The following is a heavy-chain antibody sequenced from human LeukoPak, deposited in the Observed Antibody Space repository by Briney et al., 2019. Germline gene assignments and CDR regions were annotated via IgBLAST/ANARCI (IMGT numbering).Heavy chain of an antibody. V-gene: IGHV4-39*01. CDR2: IYYSGIT. Sequence: PSETLSLTCTVSGGSISSSSHYWGWIRQPPGKGLEWIGSIYYSGITSYNPSLKSRVTMSVDTSKNQFSLKLSSVTAADTAVYYCASYGGNPRAFDYWGQGTLVTVPS. CDR1: GGSISSSSHY. D-gene: IGHD4-23*01. CDR3: ASYGGNPRAFDY. J-gene: IGHJ4*02.